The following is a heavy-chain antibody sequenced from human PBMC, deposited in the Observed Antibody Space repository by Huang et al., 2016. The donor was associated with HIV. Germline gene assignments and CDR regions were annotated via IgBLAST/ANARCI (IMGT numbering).Heavy chain of an antibody. V-gene: IGHV4-39*02. Sequence: QLQLQESGPGLVKPWETLSLTCPVSGGSIRSDNYYWGWIRQPPGKGLEWIGSIYYTGRTFYNPPLHPRFTLTLDTSQNHSYLKMRYLTSQHTVQYECARITRSITMIGRVITHLPWDQGNLVTVSS. CDR1: GGSIRSDNYY. CDR2: IYYTGRT. CDR3: ARITRSITMIGRVITHLP. D-gene: IGHD3-10*01. J-gene: IGHJ5*02.